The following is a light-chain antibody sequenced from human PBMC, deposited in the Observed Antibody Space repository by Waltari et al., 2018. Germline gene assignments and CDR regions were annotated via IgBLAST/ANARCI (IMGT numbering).Light chain of an antibody. V-gene: IGLV2-11*01. CDR1: SSDVARYKY. J-gene: IGLJ3*02. Sequence: QSALTQPHSVSGSPGQSVTISCTGTSSDVARYKYVSWYQQHPGKAPKRTISEVSNRPSGVPDRFSGSTAGNTASLTISGLQAEDEADYYCSAHAGTYAYWVFGGGTKLTVL. CDR3: SAHAGTYAYWV. CDR2: EVS.